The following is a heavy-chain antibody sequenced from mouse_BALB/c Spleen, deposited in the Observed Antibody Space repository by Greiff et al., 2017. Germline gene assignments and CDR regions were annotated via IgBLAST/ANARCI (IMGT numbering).Heavy chain of an antibody. Sequence: EVMLVESGGGLVKPGGSLKLSCAASGFTFSSYAMSWVRQSPEKRLEWVAEISSGGSYTYYPDTVTGRFTISRDNAKNTLYLEMSSLRSEDTAMYYCAREGYYGSSYDAMDYWGQGTSVTVSS. CDR1: GFTFSSYA. CDR2: ISSGGSYT. J-gene: IGHJ4*01. V-gene: IGHV5-9-4*01. D-gene: IGHD1-1*01. CDR3: AREGYYGSSYDAMDY.